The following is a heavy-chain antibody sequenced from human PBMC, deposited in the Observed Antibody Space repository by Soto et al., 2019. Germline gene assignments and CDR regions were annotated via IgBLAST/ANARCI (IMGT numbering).Heavy chain of an antibody. Sequence: GGSLRLSCAASGFTFSSYSMNWVRQAPGKGLEWVSSISSSSSYIYYADSVKGRFTISRDNAKNSLYLQMNSLRAEDTAVYYCARYDAIWYFDYWGQGTLVTVSS. CDR2: ISSSSSYI. J-gene: IGHJ4*02. V-gene: IGHV3-21*01. D-gene: IGHD2-8*01. CDR1: GFTFSSYS. CDR3: ARYDAIWYFDY.